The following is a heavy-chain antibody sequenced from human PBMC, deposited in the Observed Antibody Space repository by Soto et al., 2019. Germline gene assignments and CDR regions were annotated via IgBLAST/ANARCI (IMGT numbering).Heavy chain of an antibody. J-gene: IGHJ3*02. CDR3: ARVMYYYDSSAPEGDAFDI. Sequence: QVQLQESGPGLVKPSETLSLTCTVSGGSISSYYWSWIRQPPGKGLEWIGYIYYSGSTNYNPSLKRRFTISVATSKNQFSLKLSSVTAADTAVYYCARVMYYYDSSAPEGDAFDIWGQGTMVTVSS. V-gene: IGHV4-59*01. CDR2: IYYSGST. CDR1: GGSISSYY. D-gene: IGHD3-22*01.